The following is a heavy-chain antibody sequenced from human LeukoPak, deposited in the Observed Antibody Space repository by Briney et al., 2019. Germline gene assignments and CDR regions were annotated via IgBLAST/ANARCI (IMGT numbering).Heavy chain of an antibody. CDR1: GYSISSGYY. CDR2: IYHSGSN. Sequence: SSETLSLTCTVSGYSISSGYYWGWIRQPPGKGLEWIGSIYHSGSNYYNPSLKSRVTISVDTSKNQFSLKLNSVTAADTAVVYFVAGSGGDEWDPYGFDYWGQGTLGTVYS. D-gene: IGHD1-26*01. CDR3: VAGSGGDEWDPYGFDY. V-gene: IGHV4-38-2*02. J-gene: IGHJ4*02.